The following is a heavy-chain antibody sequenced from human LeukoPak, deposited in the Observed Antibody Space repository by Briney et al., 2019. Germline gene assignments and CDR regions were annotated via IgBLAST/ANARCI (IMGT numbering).Heavy chain of an antibody. V-gene: IGHV3-21*01. CDR2: ISSSSSYI. CDR1: GFTFSSYS. J-gene: IGHJ4*02. D-gene: IGHD3-22*01. Sequence: GGSLRLSCAASGFTFSSYSMNWVRQAPGKGLEWVSSISSSSSYIYYADSVKGRFTISRDNAKNSLYLQMNSLRAEDTAVYYCAREQIGWYYYDSSGYNDYWGQGTLVTVSS. CDR3: AREQIGWYYYDSSGYNDY.